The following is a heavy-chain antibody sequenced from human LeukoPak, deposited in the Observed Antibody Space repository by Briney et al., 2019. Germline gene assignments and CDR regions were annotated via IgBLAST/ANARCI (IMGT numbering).Heavy chain of an antibody. Sequence: GRSLRLSCAASGFIFSAYGMHWVRQAPGKGLDWVAVIWSDASNTYYVDSVKGRFTISRDNSKNTLYLQMNSLRAEDTAVYYCARTYNIRYFDTWGQGTLVTVAS. J-gene: IGHJ4*02. D-gene: IGHD3-9*01. CDR3: ARTYNIRYFDT. V-gene: IGHV3-33*01. CDR2: IWSDASNT. CDR1: GFIFSAYG.